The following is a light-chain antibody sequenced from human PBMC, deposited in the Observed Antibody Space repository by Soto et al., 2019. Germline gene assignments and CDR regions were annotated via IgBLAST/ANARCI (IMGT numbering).Light chain of an antibody. V-gene: IGLV1-40*01. CDR1: NSNIGAGYD. Sequence: QSVLAQPPSVSGAPGQRITISCTGSNSNIGAGYDVHWYQQLPGTAPKLLIYANNNRPSGVPDRFSGSRSGTSASLTITGLQAEDEAEYYCQSYDTNLSAYVVFGGGTKVTVL. J-gene: IGLJ2*01. CDR2: ANN. CDR3: QSYDTNLSAYVV.